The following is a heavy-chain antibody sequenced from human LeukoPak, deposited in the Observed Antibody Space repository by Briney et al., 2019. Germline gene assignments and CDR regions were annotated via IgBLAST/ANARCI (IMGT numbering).Heavy chain of an antibody. CDR2: INPNNGVT. CDR3: ARAIVVVPAATPAYYYYYMDV. V-gene: IGHV1-2*02. D-gene: IGHD2-2*01. Sequence: ASVKVSCKASGYTFIDYYMHWVRQAPGQGLEWMGWINPNNGVTNYAQKFQGRVTMTRDTSTSTVYMELSSLRSEDTAVYYCARAIVVVPAATPAYYYYYMDVWGKGTTVTVSS. CDR1: GYTFIDYY. J-gene: IGHJ6*03.